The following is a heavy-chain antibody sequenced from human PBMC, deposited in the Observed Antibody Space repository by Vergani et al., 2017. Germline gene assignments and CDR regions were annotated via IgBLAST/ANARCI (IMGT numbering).Heavy chain of an antibody. Sequence: QVQLVESGGGLVKPGGSLRLSCAASGFTFSDYYMSWIRQAPGKGLEWVSYISSSSSYTNYADSVKGRFTISRDNAKNSLYLQMNSLRAEDTAVYYCARDDLSSSCGYYYGMDVWGQGTTVTVSS. V-gene: IGHV3-11*06. CDR1: GFTFSDYY. CDR3: ARDDLSSSCGYYYGMDV. D-gene: IGHD6-13*01. J-gene: IGHJ6*02. CDR2: ISSSSSYT.